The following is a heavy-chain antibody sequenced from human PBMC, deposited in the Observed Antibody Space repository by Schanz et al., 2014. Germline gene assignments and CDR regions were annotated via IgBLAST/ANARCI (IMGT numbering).Heavy chain of an antibody. CDR2: LYTGGST. CDR3: VRDAGRDGYNLAFDV. D-gene: IGHD1-1*01. V-gene: IGHV3-53*01. J-gene: IGHJ3*01. Sequence: EVQLVESGGGLIHPGGSLRLSCAVSGFTVSTHYMTWVRQAPGKGLECVSVLYTGGSTFYAASVRGRFFISRDSSKNTLFLHMNSLRAEDTAVYYCVRDAGRDGYNLAFDVWGQGTLVTVSS. CDR1: GFTVSTHY.